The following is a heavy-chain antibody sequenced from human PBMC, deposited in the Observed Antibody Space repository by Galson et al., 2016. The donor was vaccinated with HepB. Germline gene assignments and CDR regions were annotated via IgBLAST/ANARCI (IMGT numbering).Heavy chain of an antibody. D-gene: IGHD6-13*01. CDR2: IKQDGSEK. CDR1: GFTFSSYW. J-gene: IGHJ4*02. Sequence: SLRLSCAVSGFTFSSYWMSWVCQGPGKGLGWVAIIKQDGSEKYYVDSVKGRSTISRDNAKKSLYLQMNSLRAEDTAVYYCARVGIGSSWYFDYWGQGTLVTVSS. V-gene: IGHV3-7*01. CDR3: ARVGIGSSWYFDY.